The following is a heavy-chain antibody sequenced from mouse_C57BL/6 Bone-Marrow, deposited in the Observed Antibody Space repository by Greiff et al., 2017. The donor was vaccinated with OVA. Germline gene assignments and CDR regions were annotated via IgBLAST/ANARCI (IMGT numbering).Heavy chain of an antibody. CDR3: ASHIYYYDYFDY. J-gene: IGHJ2*01. CDR2: LSDGGSYT. D-gene: IGHD1-1*01. CDR1: GFTFSSSA. V-gene: IGHV5-4*03. Sequence: EVMLVESGGGLVKPGGSLKLSCAASGFTFSSSAMSWVRQTPEKRLEWVATLSDGGSYTYYPDHVKGRFTISSDPAKNNLYLQMRNLKSENTAVYYCASHIYYYDYFDYWGQGITLTVSS.